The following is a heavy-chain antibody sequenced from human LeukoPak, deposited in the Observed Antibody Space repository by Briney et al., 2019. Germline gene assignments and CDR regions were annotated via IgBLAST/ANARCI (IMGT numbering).Heavy chain of an antibody. CDR3: AREDYDYVWGSSTSNWFDP. CDR1: GFTFSSYS. Sequence: PGGSLRLSCAASGFTFSSYSMNWVRQAPGKGLEWVSSISGSSSYIYYADSVKGRFTISRDNSKNTLYLQMNSLRAEDTAVYYCAREDYDYVWGSSTSNWFDPWGQGTLVTVSS. CDR2: ISGSSSYI. V-gene: IGHV3-21*01. J-gene: IGHJ5*02. D-gene: IGHD3-16*01.